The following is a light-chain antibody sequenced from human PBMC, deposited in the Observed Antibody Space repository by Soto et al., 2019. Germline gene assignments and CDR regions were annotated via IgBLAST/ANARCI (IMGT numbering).Light chain of an antibody. J-gene: IGKJ5*01. CDR3: QQYYSAPIT. V-gene: IGKV4-1*01. CDR2: WAS. Sequence: DIVMTQYPDSLAGSLGGRATINCKTIQSVLKSSNNQNYLAWYQQKPRQPPNLLLNWASTRESGVPDRFSGSGSGTDFTLTISSLQAEDVAVYYCQQYYSAPITFGQGTRLEIK. CDR1: QSVLKSSNNQNY.